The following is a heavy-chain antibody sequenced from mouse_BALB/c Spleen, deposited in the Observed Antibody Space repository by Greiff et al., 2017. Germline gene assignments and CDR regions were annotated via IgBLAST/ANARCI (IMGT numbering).Heavy chain of an antibody. CDR2: ISYSGST. Sequence: DVKLVESGPGLVKPSQSLSLTCTVTGYSITSDYAWNWIRQFPGNKLEWMGYISYSGSTSYNPSLKSRISITRDTSKNQSFLQLNSVTTEDTATYYCARYDYDGFDYWGQGTTLTVSS. CDR3: ARYDYDGFDY. CDR1: GYSITSDYA. J-gene: IGHJ2*01. V-gene: IGHV3-2*02. D-gene: IGHD2-4*01.